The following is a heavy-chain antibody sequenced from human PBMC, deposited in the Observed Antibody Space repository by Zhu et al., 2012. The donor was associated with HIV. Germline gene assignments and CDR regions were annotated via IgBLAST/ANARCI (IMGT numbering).Heavy chain of an antibody. CDR2: MFHGGST. CDR1: GYSISSGHY. Sequence: QVHLQESGPGLVKPSETLSLTCTVSGYSISSGHYWGWIRQPPGKGLEWIGNMFHGGSTYYNPSLKSRVIISGDTSKNQFSLKLSSVTAADTAVYYCARAVSKSGWFGNFDYWGQGTPVTVSS. V-gene: IGHV4-38-2*02. D-gene: IGHD6-19*01. J-gene: IGHJ4*02. CDR3: ARAVSKSGWFGNFDY.